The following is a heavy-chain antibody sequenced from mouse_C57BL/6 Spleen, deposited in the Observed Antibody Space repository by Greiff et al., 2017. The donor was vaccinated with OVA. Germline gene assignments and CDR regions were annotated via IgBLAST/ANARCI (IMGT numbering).Heavy chain of an antibody. J-gene: IGHJ2*01. CDR3: ARDSINFDY. CDR1: GYTFTGYW. Sequence: VQRVESGAELMKPGASVQLSCQATGYTFTGYWFEWVKQRPGHGLEWIGEILPGSGITNYNEKFKGKATFTADTSSNTAYMQLSSLTTEDSASEYCARDSINFDYWGQGTTLTVSS. CDR2: ILPGSGIT. V-gene: IGHV1-9*01. D-gene: IGHD2-10*02.